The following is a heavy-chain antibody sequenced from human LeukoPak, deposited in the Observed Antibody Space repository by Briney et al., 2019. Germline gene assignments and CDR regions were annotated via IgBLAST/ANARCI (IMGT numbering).Heavy chain of an antibody. D-gene: IGHD5-12*01. Sequence: SENLSLTCAVYHGSFSGYYWSWSRQPPGRGLEWIGEITHRGSTNYNPSLKSRVTISVDTSKNQFSLKLSSVTAADTAVYYCARYDIVATNWFAPWGQRALVTVSS. CDR3: ARYDIVATNWFAP. CDR1: HGSFSGYY. V-gene: IGHV4-34*01. CDR2: ITHRGST. J-gene: IGHJ5*02.